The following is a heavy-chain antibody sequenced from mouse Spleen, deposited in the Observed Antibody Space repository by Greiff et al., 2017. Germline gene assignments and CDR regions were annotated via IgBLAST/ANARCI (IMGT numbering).Heavy chain of an antibody. D-gene: IGHD2-4*01. CDR2: IYPGDGDT. Sequence: VKLMESGPELVKPGASVKISCKASGYAFSSSWMNWVKQRPGKGLEWIGRIYPGDGDTNYNGKFKGKATLTADKSSSTAYMELRSLTSEDSAVYFCARGDDYPFAYWGQGTLVTVSA. CDR3: ARGDDYPFAY. CDR1: GYAFSSSW. J-gene: IGHJ3*01. V-gene: IGHV1-82*01.